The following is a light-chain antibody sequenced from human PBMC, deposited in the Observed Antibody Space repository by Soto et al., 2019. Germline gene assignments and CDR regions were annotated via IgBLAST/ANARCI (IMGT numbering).Light chain of an antibody. V-gene: IGLV1-40*01. Sequence: QPVLTQPPSVSGAPGQRVTISCTGSSSNIGAGYDVHWYQQLPGKAPKVLIYGNVYRPSGVPDRFSGSKSATSASLAITGLQAEDEADYYCQSSDSSLSGYVVFGGGTKLTVL. CDR1: SSNIGAGYD. J-gene: IGLJ2*01. CDR3: QSSDSSLSGYVV. CDR2: GNV.